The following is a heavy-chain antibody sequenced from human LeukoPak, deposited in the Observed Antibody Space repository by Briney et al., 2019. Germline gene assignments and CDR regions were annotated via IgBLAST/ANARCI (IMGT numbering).Heavy chain of an antibody. CDR3: ARDAGNSGYGCDL. CDR1: GFTFSQYS. CDR2: IRSSSET. J-gene: IGHJ5*02. D-gene: IGHD5-12*01. V-gene: IGHV3-48*01. Sequence: GGSLRLSCAASGFTFSQYSMNWVRQAPGKGLEWVSHIRSSSETFYADSVKGRFTISRDNARNSLYLQMNNLRGEDTAIYYCARDAGNSGYGCDLWGQGTLVTVSS.